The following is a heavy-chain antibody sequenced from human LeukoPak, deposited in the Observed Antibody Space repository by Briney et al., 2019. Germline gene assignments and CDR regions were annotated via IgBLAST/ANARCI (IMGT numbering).Heavy chain of an antibody. CDR2: IYYSGCT. CDR3: ARAIYYYDSSGHFDY. J-gene: IGHJ4*02. CDR1: GGSISSYY. D-gene: IGHD3-22*01. V-gene: IGHV4-59*01. Sequence: PSQTLSLTCTVSGGSISSYYWSWIRQPPGKGLEWIGYIYYSGCTNYNPSLKSRVTISVDTSKNQFSLKLSSVTAADTAVYYCARAIYYYDSSGHFDYWGQGTLVTVSS.